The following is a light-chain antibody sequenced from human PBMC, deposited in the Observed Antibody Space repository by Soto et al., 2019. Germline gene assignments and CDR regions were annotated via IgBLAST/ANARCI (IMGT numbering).Light chain of an antibody. V-gene: IGKV3-15*01. Sequence: EIGMTNCPASLSVSPGATATLSCSASQSVSNNVAWYQQKPGQAPRLLILGASTRATGIPARFSGSGSGTEFTLSISSLQSEDFAVYYCKQYEEWPPLTFGQGTRLEI. CDR2: GAS. CDR1: QSVSNN. J-gene: IGKJ5*01. CDR3: KQYEEWPPLT.